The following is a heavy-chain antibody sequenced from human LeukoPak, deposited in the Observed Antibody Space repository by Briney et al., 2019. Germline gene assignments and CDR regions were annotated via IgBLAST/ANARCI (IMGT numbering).Heavy chain of an antibody. Sequence: GGSLRLSCAASGFTFSSYSMNWVRQAPGKGLEWVSSISSSSSYIYYADSVEGRFTISRDNAKNSLYLQMNSLRAEDTAVYYCASSIAAAGRPPSFDYWGQGTLVTVSS. D-gene: IGHD6-13*01. CDR3: ASSIAAAGRPPSFDY. V-gene: IGHV3-21*01. J-gene: IGHJ4*02. CDR1: GFTFSSYS. CDR2: ISSSSSYI.